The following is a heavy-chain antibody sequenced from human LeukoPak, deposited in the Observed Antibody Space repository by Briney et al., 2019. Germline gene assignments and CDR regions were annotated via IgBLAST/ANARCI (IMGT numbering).Heavy chain of an antibody. V-gene: IGHV3-48*03. CDR2: ISSSGSTI. Sequence: GGSLRLSCAASGFTFSSYEMNWVRQAPGKGLEWVSYISSSGSTIYYAGSVKGRFTISRDNAKNSLYLQMNSLRAEDTAVYYCAGIDYYDSSGYYYVEDYWGQGTLVTVSS. J-gene: IGHJ4*02. CDR1: GFTFSSYE. D-gene: IGHD3-22*01. CDR3: AGIDYYDSSGYYYVEDY.